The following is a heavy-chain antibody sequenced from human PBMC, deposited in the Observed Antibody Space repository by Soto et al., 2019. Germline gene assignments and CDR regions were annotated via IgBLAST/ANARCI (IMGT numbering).Heavy chain of an antibody. CDR3: ARDQVPPNGSGRYYYGMDG. D-gene: IGHD3-10*01. Sequence: PSETLSLTCTVSGGSISSYYWSWIRQPPGKGLEWIGYIYYSGSTNYNPSLKSRVTISVDTSKNQFSLKLSSVTAADTAVYYCARDQVPPNGSGRYYYGMDGWGQGTTVTVSS. CDR2: IYYSGST. V-gene: IGHV4-59*01. CDR1: GGSISSYY. J-gene: IGHJ6*02.